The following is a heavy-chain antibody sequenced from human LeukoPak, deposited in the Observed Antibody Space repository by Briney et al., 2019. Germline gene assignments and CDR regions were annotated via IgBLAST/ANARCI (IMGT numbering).Heavy chain of an antibody. CDR2: IYTSGST. Sequence: PSETLSLTCTVSGGSISSGSYYWRWIRQPAGKGLEWIGRIYTSGSTNYNPSLKSRVTISVDTSKNQFSLKLSSVTAADTAVYYCARCEVAIDAFDIWGQGTMVTVSS. V-gene: IGHV4-61*02. D-gene: IGHD5-12*01. CDR1: GGSISSGSYY. J-gene: IGHJ3*02. CDR3: ARCEVAIDAFDI.